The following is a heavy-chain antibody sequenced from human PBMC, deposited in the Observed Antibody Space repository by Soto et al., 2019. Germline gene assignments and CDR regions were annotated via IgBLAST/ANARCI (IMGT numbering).Heavy chain of an antibody. CDR1: GFIFNNFA. D-gene: IGHD1-1*01. CDR2: VDSVGRST. Sequence: GGSLRLSCAASGFIFNNFAMSWVRQTPGKGLEWISSVDSVGRSTYYADSVKGRFTISRDNSKNTLFLQLSSLGAEDTAVYFCVRGMMEPSYFEYWGRGTLVTVSS. CDR3: VRGMMEPSYFEY. V-gene: IGHV3-23*01. J-gene: IGHJ4*02.